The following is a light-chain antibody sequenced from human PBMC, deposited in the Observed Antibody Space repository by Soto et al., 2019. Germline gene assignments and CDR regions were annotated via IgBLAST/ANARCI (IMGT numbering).Light chain of an antibody. CDR1: SSDIGAYNY. Sequence: QSVLTQPASVSGSPGQSITISCTGTSSDIGAYNYVSWYQQDPGKAPKLIIYEVSNRPSGVSNRFSGSKSGNTASLTISGLQAEDEADYYCSSYTSSSVVFGGGTKVTVL. CDR2: EVS. J-gene: IGLJ2*01. CDR3: SSYTSSSVV. V-gene: IGLV2-14*01.